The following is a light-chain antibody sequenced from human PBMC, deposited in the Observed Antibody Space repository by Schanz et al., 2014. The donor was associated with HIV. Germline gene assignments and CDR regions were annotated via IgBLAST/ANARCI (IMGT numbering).Light chain of an antibody. J-gene: IGLJ2*01. CDR1: SSDVGGYNY. Sequence: QSALTQPPSASGSPGQSITISCTGTSSDVGGYNYVSWYQQHPGKAPKLIIFDVDNRPAGVSNRFSGSKSAYTASLTISGLQPEDEADYYCNSYTSKNTPIFGGGTKLTVL. V-gene: IGLV2-14*03. CDR2: DVD. CDR3: NSYTSKNTPI.